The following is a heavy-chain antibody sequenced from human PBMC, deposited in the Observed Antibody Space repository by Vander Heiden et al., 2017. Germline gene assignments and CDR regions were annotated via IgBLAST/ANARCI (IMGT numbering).Heavy chain of an antibody. V-gene: IGHV3-7*01. CDR3: ARTGGDYVTSDYYYYYGMDV. J-gene: IGHJ6*02. D-gene: IGHD4-17*01. CDR1: GFTFSSYW. Sequence: EVQLVASGGGLVQPGGSLRLSCAASGFTFSSYWMSWVRQAPGKGLEWVANIKQDGSEKYYVDSVKGRFTISRDNAKNSLYLQMNSLRAEDTAVYYCARTGGDYVTSDYYYYYGMDVWGQGTTVTVSS. CDR2: IKQDGSEK.